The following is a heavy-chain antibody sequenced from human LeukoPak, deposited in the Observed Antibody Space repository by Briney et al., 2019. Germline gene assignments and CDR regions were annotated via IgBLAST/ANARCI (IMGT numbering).Heavy chain of an antibody. D-gene: IGHD6-13*01. CDR1: GYTFTDYY. CDR3: ARVLIGQQLDKYYYYAMDF. CDR2: TNPKSGGT. Sequence: ASVTVSYKASGYTFTDYYMQWVRQARGEGVEWMGWTNPKSGGTHYAQNSQGGGNMTTDTPISTAYMEESRLRSDDTAVYYCARVLIGQQLDKYYYYAMDFWGQGTTITVSS. V-gene: IGHV1-2*02. J-gene: IGHJ6*02.